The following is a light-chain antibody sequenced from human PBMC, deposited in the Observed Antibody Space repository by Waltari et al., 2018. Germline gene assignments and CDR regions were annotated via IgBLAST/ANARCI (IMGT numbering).Light chain of an antibody. CDR3: QQNYSNIIA. Sequence: DIQMTQSPPSLSASVGDRVTITCRASQTINTYLNWYQQKPGNAPKLLIYAASNLHSGVPSRFSGSGSGTAFTLTISSLQPEDFATYYCQQNYSNIIAFGQGTRLDFK. CDR1: QTINTY. J-gene: IGKJ5*01. CDR2: AAS. V-gene: IGKV1-39*01.